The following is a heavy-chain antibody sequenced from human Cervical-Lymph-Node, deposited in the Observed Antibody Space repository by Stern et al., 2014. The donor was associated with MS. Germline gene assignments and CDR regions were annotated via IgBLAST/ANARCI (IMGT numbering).Heavy chain of an antibody. CDR3: ARVTMVRGVTDV. CDR1: GYTFTSYA. J-gene: IGHJ6*02. CDR2: INAGNGNT. D-gene: IGHD3-10*01. V-gene: IGHV1-3*01. Sequence: QLVQSGAEVKKPGASVKVSCKASGYTFTSYAMNWVRQPPGQRLEWMGWINAGNGNTKYSQKFQGRVTITRDTSASTAYMELSSLRSEDTAVYYCARVTMVRGVTDVWGQGTTVTVSS.